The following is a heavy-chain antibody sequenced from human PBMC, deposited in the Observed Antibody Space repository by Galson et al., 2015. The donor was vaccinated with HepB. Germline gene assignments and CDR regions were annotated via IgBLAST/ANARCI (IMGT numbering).Heavy chain of an antibody. D-gene: IGHD1-26*01. J-gene: IGHJ6*02. CDR3: ATDSRVGATNYYYYYGMDV. CDR2: FDPEDGET. V-gene: IGHV1-24*01. CDR1: GYTFTSYH. Sequence: SVKVSCKASGYTFTSYHMHWVRQAPGQGLEWMGGFDPEDGETIYAQKFQGRVTMTEDTSTDTAYMELSSLRSEDTAVYYCATDSRVGATNYYYYYGMDVWGQGTTVTVSS.